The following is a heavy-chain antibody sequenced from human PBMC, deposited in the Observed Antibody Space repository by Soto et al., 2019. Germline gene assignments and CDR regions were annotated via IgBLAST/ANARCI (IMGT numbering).Heavy chain of an antibody. CDR2: IYYSGST. J-gene: IGHJ3*01. V-gene: IGHV4-31*03. D-gene: IGHD6-6*01. CDR1: GGSISSGGYY. Sequence: TLSLTCTISGGSISSGGYYWSWIRQHPGKGLEWIGYIYYSGSTHYTPSLKSRVTISVDTSKNQFALNLSSVTAADTAVYYCARTSSSSDAFDVWGQGTMVTVSS. CDR3: ARTSSSSDAFDV.